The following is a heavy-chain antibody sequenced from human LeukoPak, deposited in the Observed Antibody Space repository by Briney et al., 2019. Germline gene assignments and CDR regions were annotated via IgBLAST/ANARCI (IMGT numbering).Heavy chain of an antibody. CDR3: AREGEGVVPSALNGFDY. V-gene: IGHV3-7*01. D-gene: IGHD2-2*01. CDR1: GFTFSSYW. Sequence: PGGSLRLSCAASGFTFSSYWMSWVRQAPGKGLEWVANINEDGSEKYYVDSVKGRFTISRDNAKNSLYLQMSSLRAEDTAVYYCAREGEGVVPSALNGFDYWGQGTLVTVSS. J-gene: IGHJ4*02. CDR2: INEDGSEK.